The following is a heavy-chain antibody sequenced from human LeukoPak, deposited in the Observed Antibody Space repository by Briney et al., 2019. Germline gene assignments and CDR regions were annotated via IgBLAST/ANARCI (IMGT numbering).Heavy chain of an antibody. CDR2: ISWNSGSI. CDR1: GFTSDDYA. D-gene: IGHD1-26*01. V-gene: IGHV3-9*02. CDR3: ARGSSGRYFEFIDY. Sequence: PGRSLRLSCAASGFTSDDYAMHWVRQAPGKGLEWVSGISWNSGSIGYADSVKGRFTISRDNAKNSLYLQMNSLRAEDTAVYYCARGSSGRYFEFIDYWGQGTLVTVSS. J-gene: IGHJ4*02.